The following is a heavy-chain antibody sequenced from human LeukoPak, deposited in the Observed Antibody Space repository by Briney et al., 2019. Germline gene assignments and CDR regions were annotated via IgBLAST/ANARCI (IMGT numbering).Heavy chain of an antibody. Sequence: ASVKVSCKASGYTFTSYGISWVRQAPGQGLEWMGWISAYNGNTNYAQKLQGRVTMTTDTSTSTAYMELRSLRSDDTAVYYCARAPPYYYDSSGYYYGPSFDYWGQGTLVTVSS. J-gene: IGHJ4*02. CDR2: ISAYNGNT. CDR3: ARAPPYYYDSSGYYYGPSFDY. D-gene: IGHD3-22*01. V-gene: IGHV1-18*01. CDR1: GYTFTSYG.